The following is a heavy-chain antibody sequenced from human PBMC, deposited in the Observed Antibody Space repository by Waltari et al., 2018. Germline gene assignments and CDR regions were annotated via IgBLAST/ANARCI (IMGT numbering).Heavy chain of an antibody. Sequence: QVQLVQSGAEVKKPGASVKVSCNASGYIFTGYYMQWVREAPGQVLGGIGRINPNGGGTITTQKVTGRVPMTLDTSISTAYMELSRLRSGDRAVYYCARVYQRDFWGQGTLVTVSS. J-gene: IGHJ4*02. CDR2: INPNGGGT. V-gene: IGHV1-2*06. D-gene: IGHD2-2*01. CDR1: GYIFTGYY. CDR3: ARVYQRDF.